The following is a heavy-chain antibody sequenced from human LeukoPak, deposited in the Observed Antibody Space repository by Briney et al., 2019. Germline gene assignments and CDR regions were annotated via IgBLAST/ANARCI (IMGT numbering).Heavy chain of an antibody. J-gene: IGHJ3*02. CDR2: ISSSGSTI. V-gene: IGHV3-11*01. D-gene: IGHD6-19*01. Sequence: GGSLRLSCAASGFTFSDYYMSWIRQAPGKGLEWVSYISSSGSTIYYADSVKGRFTISRDNAKNSLYLQMNSLRAEDTAVYYCARPTYSSGWYSAFDIWGQGTLVTVSP. CDR1: GFTFSDYY. CDR3: ARPTYSSGWYSAFDI.